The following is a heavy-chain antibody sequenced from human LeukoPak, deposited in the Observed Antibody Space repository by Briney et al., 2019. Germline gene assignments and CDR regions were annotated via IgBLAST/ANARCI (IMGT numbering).Heavy chain of an antibody. CDR1: GFTFSDSY. CDR3: ARDARDSGSY. D-gene: IGHD1-26*01. CDR2: ISSSGCTI. J-gene: IGHJ4*02. V-gene: IGHV3-11*01. Sequence: GGSLRLSCAASGFTFSDSYMSWIRQAPGEGLEWVSYISSSGCTIYYADSVKGRFTISRDDVKNSLYLQMNSLRAEDTAVYYCARDARDSGSYWGQGTLVNVSS.